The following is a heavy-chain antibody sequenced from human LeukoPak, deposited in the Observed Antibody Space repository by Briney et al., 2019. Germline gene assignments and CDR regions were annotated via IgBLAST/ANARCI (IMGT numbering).Heavy chain of an antibody. CDR2: FDTEDGEV. V-gene: IGHV1-24*01. CDR3: ATDWGRGAFDP. D-gene: IGHD6-13*01. J-gene: IGHJ5*02. Sequence: ASVKLRCSFSAPGFTEMSLSRGRHPPGKGLEWMGGFDTEDGEVDYAQNFQGRLTITEVTSKDTGYMELSSLRSDDTGVYYCATDWGRGAFDPWGPGTQVTVSS. CDR1: APGFTEMS.